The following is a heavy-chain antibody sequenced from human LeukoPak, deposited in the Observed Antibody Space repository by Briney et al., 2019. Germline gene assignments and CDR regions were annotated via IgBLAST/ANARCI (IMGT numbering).Heavy chain of an antibody. CDR3: AREKLDTRGYVDY. CDR2: IKQDGTDK. Sequence: GGSLRLSCAGSGFTFSTYWMSWVRQAPGKGLDWVANIKQDGTDKYYVDSVKGRFTISRDNAKNLLYLQMNSLRAEDTAVYYCAREKLDTRGYVDYWGQGTLATVSP. J-gene: IGHJ4*02. D-gene: IGHD3-22*01. V-gene: IGHV3-7*01. CDR1: GFTFSTYW.